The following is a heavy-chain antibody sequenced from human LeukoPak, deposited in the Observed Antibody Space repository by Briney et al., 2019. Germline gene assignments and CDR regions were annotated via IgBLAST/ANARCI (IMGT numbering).Heavy chain of an antibody. V-gene: IGHV4-34*01. J-gene: IGHJ6*02. D-gene: IGHD3-22*01. CDR2: INHSGST. CDR1: GGSFSGYY. CDR3: ARGKRARHYDSSGYPYYYYGMDV. Sequence: SETLSLTCAVYGGSFSGYYWSWIRQPPGKGLEWIGEINHSGSTNYNPSLKSRVTISVDTSKNQFSLELSSVTAADTAVYYCARGKRARHYDSSGYPYYYYGMDVWGQGTTVTVSS.